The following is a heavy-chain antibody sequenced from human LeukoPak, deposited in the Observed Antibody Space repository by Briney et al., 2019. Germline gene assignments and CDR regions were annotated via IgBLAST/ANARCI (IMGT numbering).Heavy chain of an antibody. CDR3: ARDVRWSNYYDSSGYYFDY. Sequence: SETLSLTCAVYGGSFSGYYWSWIRQPPGKGLEWIGSIYYSGSTYYNPSLKSRVTISVDTSKNQFSLKLSSVTAADTAVYYCARDVRWSNYYDSSGYYFDYWGQGTLVTVSS. CDR1: GGSFSGYY. V-gene: IGHV4-34*09. D-gene: IGHD3-22*01. J-gene: IGHJ4*02. CDR2: IYYSGST.